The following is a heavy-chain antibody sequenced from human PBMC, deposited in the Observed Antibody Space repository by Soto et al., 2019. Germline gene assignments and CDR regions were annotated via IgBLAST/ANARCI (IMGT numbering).Heavy chain of an antibody. CDR2: IYYSGST. Sequence: ETLSLTCTVSGGSISSYYWSWIRQPPGKGLEWIGCIYYSGSTNYNPSLKSRVTISVDTSKTQFSLKLSSVTAADTAVYYCARDASSNWFDPWGQGTLVTVSS. CDR3: ARDASSNWFDP. D-gene: IGHD2-15*01. V-gene: IGHV4-4*08. J-gene: IGHJ5*02. CDR1: GGSISSYY.